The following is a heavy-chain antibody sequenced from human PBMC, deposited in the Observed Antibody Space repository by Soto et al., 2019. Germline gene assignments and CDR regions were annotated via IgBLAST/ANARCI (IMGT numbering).Heavy chain of an antibody. J-gene: IGHJ4*02. CDR1: TNYS. V-gene: IGHV3-21*01. CDR3: VRGYGDYEGFQY. D-gene: IGHD4-17*01. Sequence: EVQVVESGGGLVHPGDSLRLSCTAFTNYSVNWVRQAPGKGLEWVSSISSSGAYAYYADLVRGRFTISRDNAKNSVDLQMNRLRAEDTAVYYCVRGYGDYEGFQYWGQGTRVTVSS. CDR2: ISSSGAYA.